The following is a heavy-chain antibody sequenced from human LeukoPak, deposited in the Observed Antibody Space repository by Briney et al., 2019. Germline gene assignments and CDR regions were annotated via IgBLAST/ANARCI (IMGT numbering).Heavy chain of an antibody. CDR2: IYSGGST. V-gene: IGHV3-53*01. Sequence: GGSLRLSCAASGFTFRTNYMSWVRQAPGKGLEWVAFIYSGGSTYYTDSVKGRFTISRDNSKNTLYLQMNSLRAEDTAVYYCATKALLWFGELSAFDYWGQGTLVTVSS. CDR3: ATKALLWFGELSAFDY. D-gene: IGHD3-10*01. J-gene: IGHJ4*02. CDR1: GFTFRTNY.